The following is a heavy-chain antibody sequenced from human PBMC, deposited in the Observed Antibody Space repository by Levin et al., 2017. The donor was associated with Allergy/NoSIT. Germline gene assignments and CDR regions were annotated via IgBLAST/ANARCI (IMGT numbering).Heavy chain of an antibody. CDR3: TRRHHSGWYIDY. Sequence: SGGSLRLSCAASGFTFSGSAMHWVRQASGKGLEWVGRIRSRANDYATTYAASVKDRFTISRDDSENTAYLQMNSLKTEDTAVYYCTRRHHSGWYIDYWGQGTLVTVSS. CDR2: IRSRANDYAT. D-gene: IGHD6-19*01. CDR1: GFTFSGSA. V-gene: IGHV3-73*01. J-gene: IGHJ4*02.